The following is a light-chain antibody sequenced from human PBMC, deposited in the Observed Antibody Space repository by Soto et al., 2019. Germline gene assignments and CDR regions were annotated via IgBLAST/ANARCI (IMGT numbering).Light chain of an antibody. CDR3: QSYDSILSGRMV. Sequence: QSVLTQPPSVSGAPVQRVTISCTGSSSNIGAGYDVHWYQQLPGTAPKLLIYGNSNRPSVVPDRFSGSKSGTSASLAITGLQAEDESDYYCQSYDSILSGRMVFGGGAKLTVL. CDR1: SSNIGAGYD. V-gene: IGLV1-40*01. J-gene: IGLJ2*01. CDR2: GNS.